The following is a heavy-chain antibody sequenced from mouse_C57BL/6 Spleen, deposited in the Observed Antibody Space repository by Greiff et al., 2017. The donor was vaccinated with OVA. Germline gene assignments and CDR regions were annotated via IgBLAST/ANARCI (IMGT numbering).Heavy chain of an antibody. J-gene: IGHJ2*01. CDR1: GFTFSSYV. CDR3: ARVRDYYGSSFFDY. D-gene: IGHD1-1*01. V-gene: IGHV5-4*01. CDR2: ISDGGGYT. Sequence: EVSVGRAVVGLVKPGGSLKLSCAASGFTFSSYVMSWVRQTPEKRLEWVATISDGGGYTYYPDNVKGRFTISRDNAKNNLYLQMSHLKSEDTAMYDGARVRDYYGSSFFDYWGQGTTLTVSS.